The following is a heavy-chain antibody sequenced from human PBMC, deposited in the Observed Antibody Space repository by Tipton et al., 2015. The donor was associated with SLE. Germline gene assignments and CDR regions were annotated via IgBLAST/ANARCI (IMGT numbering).Heavy chain of an antibody. CDR2: IYHSGST. V-gene: IGHV4-38-2*02. J-gene: IGHJ3*02. CDR3: ARESLGVQDAFDI. CDR1: GYSISSGYY. D-gene: IGHD1-26*01. Sequence: TLSLTCTVSGYSISSGYYWGWIRQPPGKGLEWIGSIYHSGSTYYNPSLKSRVTISVDTSKNQFSLKLSSVTAADTAVYYCARESLGVQDAFDIWGQGTMVTVSS.